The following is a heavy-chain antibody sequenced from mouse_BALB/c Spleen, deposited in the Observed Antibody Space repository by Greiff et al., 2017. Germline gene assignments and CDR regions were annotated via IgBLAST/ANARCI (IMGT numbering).Heavy chain of an antibody. CDR2: IYPGGGYT. Sequence: QVQLQQSGAELVRPGTSVKISCKASGYTFTNYWLGWVKQRPGHGLEWIGDIYPGGGYTNYNEKFKGKATLTADTSSSTAYMQLSSLTSEDSAVYFCVCAHDGYYVDYWGQGTTLTVSS. J-gene: IGHJ2*01. CDR1: GYTFTNYW. CDR3: VCAHDGYYVDY. D-gene: IGHD2-3*01. V-gene: IGHV1-63*02.